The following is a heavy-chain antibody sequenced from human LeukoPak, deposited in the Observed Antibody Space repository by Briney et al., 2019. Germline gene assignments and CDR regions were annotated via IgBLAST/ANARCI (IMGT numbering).Heavy chain of an antibody. V-gene: IGHV6-1*01. D-gene: IGHD6-19*01. Sequence: SQTLSLTCAISGDSVSSNSAAWNWIRQSPSGGLEWLGRTYYRSKWYYDYALSVKSRSTINPDTSKNQFSLQLNSVTPEDTAVYYCARTADSGWPHAFDIWGQGTMVTVSS. CDR1: GDSVSSNSAA. CDR2: TYYRSKWYY. CDR3: ARTADSGWPHAFDI. J-gene: IGHJ3*02.